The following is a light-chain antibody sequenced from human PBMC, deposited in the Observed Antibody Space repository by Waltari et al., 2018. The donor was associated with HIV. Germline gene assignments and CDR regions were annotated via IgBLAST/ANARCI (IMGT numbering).Light chain of an antibody. CDR1: SSDVGGYNY. CDR3: SSYTSSSTFPYV. CDR2: EVS. Sequence: QSALTQPASVSGSPGQSITISCTGTSSDVGGYNYVSWYQQHPGKAPKLMISEVSNRPSGVSNRFSGSKSGNTASLTISGLQAEDEADYYCSSYTSSSTFPYVFGTGTKVTVL. J-gene: IGLJ1*01. V-gene: IGLV2-14*01.